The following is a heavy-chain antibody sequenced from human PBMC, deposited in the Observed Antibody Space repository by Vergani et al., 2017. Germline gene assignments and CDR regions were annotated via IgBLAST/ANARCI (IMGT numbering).Heavy chain of an antibody. J-gene: IGHJ5*02. CDR1: GYTFTGYY. CDR2: INPNSGGT. Sequence: QVQLVQSGAEVKKPGASVKVSCKASGYTFTGYYMHWVRQAPGQGLEWMGWINPNSGGTNYAQKFQGRVTMTRDTSISTAYMELSRLRSDDTAVYYCAREPTAASGDNWFDPWGQGTLVTVSS. V-gene: IGHV1-2*02. CDR3: AREPTAASGDNWFDP. D-gene: IGHD3-10*01.